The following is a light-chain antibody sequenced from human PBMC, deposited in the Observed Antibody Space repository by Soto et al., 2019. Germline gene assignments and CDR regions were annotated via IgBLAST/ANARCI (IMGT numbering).Light chain of an antibody. CDR2: GAS. V-gene: IGKV3-15*01. CDR3: QQDNDWPRT. CDR1: QSVSSN. J-gene: IGKJ1*01. Sequence: EIVMPQSPATLSVSPGERATLSCRASQSVSSNLAWYQQKPGQAPRLLIYGASTRATGIPARFSGSGSGTEFTHTISSVQSEDFAVYYCQQDNDWPRTFRQGPKVEIK.